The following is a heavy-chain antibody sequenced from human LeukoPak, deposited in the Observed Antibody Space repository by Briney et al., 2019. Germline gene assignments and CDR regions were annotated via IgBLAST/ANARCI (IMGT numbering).Heavy chain of an antibody. J-gene: IGHJ4*02. V-gene: IGHV4-59*01. Sequence: SETLSLTCTVSGGSISSYYWSWIRQAPGKGLEWIGYIYYSGSTNYNPSLKSRVTISVDTSKNQFSLKLSSVTAADTAVYYCARSEVVVPAARPYYFDYWGQGTLVTVSS. CDR2: IYYSGST. CDR3: ARSEVVVPAARPYYFDY. D-gene: IGHD2-2*01. CDR1: GGSISSYY.